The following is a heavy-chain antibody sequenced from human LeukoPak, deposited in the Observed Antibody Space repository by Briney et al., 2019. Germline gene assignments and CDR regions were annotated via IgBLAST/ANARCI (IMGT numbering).Heavy chain of an antibody. CDR1: GYTFTSYY. Sequence: GASVKVSCKASGYTFTSYYMHWVRQAPGQGLEWMGIINPSGGSTSYAQKFQGRVTMTRGTSTSTVYMELSSLRSEDTAVYYCAREGRWLQPTVPSYGMDVWGQGTTVTVSS. J-gene: IGHJ6*02. CDR3: AREGRWLQPTVPSYGMDV. D-gene: IGHD5-24*01. CDR2: INPSGGST. V-gene: IGHV1-46*01.